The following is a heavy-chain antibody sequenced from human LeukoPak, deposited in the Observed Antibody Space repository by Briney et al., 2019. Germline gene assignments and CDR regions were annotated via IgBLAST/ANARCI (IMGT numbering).Heavy chain of an antibody. V-gene: IGHV4-39*01. J-gene: IGHJ4*02. CDR1: GGSIGSSSYY. Sequence: SETLSLTCTVSGGSIGSSSYYWGWIRQPPGEGLEWIGTIYYSGTTYYKPSLKSRVTISVDTSKNQFSLKVSSVTAADTAVYYCARQTGGSSSIDYWGQGTLVTVSS. D-gene: IGHD6-6*01. CDR3: ARQTGGSSSIDY. CDR2: IYYSGTT.